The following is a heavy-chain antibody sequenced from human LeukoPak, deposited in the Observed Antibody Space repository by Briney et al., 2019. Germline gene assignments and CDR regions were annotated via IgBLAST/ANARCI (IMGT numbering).Heavy chain of an antibody. V-gene: IGHV3-23*01. Sequence: GGSLRLSCAAPGFTFSSYAMSWVRQAPGKGLEWVSAISGSGGSTYYADSVKGRFTISRDNSKNTLYLQMNSLRAEDTAVYYCAKAVDSSGYYPCFDYWGQGTLVTVSS. CDR1: GFTFSSYA. CDR2: ISGSGGST. CDR3: AKAVDSSGYYPCFDY. D-gene: IGHD3-22*01. J-gene: IGHJ4*02.